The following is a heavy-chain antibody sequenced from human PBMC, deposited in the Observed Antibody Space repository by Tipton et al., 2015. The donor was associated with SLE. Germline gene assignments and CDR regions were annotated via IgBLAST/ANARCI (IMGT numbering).Heavy chain of an antibody. CDR2: ISTSGDNT. V-gene: IGHV3-23*01. D-gene: IGHD1-26*01. Sequence: SLRLSCAVSGFTFSSYAMRWVRQAPGKGLEWRSGISTSGDNTYYADSVKGRFSISRDNSKSTLYLQMNSLRAEDTALYYCAKNLRTGSDYIRRDAFDIWGQGTMVTVS. CDR3: AKNLRTGSDYIRRDAFDI. J-gene: IGHJ3*02. CDR1: GFTFSSYA.